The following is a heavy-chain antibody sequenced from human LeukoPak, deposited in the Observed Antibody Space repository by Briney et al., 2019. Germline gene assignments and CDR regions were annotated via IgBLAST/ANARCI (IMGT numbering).Heavy chain of an antibody. Sequence: SETLSLTCTVSGGSISSGTYYWGWIRQSPGKGLEWIGSIYHSGSTYYNPSFKSRVTMSVDTSKNQFSLKLSSLTAADTAVYCCARDRKYYYHMDVWGKGTTVTVSS. CDR2: IYHSGST. CDR1: GGSISSGTYY. CDR3: ARDRKYYYHMDV. V-gene: IGHV4-39*07. J-gene: IGHJ6*03.